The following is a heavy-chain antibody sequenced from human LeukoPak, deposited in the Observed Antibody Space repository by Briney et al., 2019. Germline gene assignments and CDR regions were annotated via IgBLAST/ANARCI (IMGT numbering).Heavy chain of an antibody. D-gene: IGHD5-12*01. V-gene: IGHV4-59*08. Sequence: SETLPLTCTVSGGSISSYYWSWIRQPPGKGLEWIGYIYYSGSTNYNPSLKSRVTISVDTSKNQFSLKLSSVTAADTAVYYCARTRLPIEHFDPWGQGTLVTVSS. CDR3: ARTRLPIEHFDP. J-gene: IGHJ5*02. CDR1: GGSISSYY. CDR2: IYYSGST.